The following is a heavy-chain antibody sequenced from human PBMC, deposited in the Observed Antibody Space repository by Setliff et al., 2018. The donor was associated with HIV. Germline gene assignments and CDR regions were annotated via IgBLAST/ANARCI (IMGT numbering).Heavy chain of an antibody. J-gene: IGHJ4*02. D-gene: IGHD4-17*01. CDR2: ISVYNGKG. CDR1: SNTFINDV. V-gene: IGHV1-18*04. CDR3: ARRATTGDYHHFFDF. Sequence: ASVKVSCRASSNTFINDVFNWVRQAPGQGLEWMGWISVYNGKGNYAQKFQDRISMTTDTSTSTVYMELRSLVSDDTAVYYCARRATTGDYHHFFDFWGQGTLVTVSS.